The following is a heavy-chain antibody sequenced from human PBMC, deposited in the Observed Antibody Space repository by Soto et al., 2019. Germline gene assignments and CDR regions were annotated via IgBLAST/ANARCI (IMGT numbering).Heavy chain of an antibody. V-gene: IGHV1-18*01. CDR2: ISAYNGNT. Sequence: QVQLVQSGAEVKKPGASVKVSCKASGYTFTSYGISWVRQAPGQGLEWMGWISAYNGNTNYAQKLQGRVTITTDTSTSTAYMELRSLRSDDTAVYYCARVVSGVVVVVAATPHNWFDPWGQGTLVTVSS. CDR1: GYTFTSYG. CDR3: ARVVSGVVVVVAATPHNWFDP. J-gene: IGHJ5*02. D-gene: IGHD2-15*01.